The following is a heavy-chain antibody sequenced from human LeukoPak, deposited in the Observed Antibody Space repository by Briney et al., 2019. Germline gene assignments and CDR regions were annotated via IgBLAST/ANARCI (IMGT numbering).Heavy chain of an antibody. CDR3: ARATSGTSTFQH. CDR1: GYSFTSNW. J-gene: IGHJ1*01. CDR2: IYPGDSDT. D-gene: IGHD6-13*01. V-gene: IGHV5-51*01. Sequence: GESLKISCKGSGYSFTSNWIGWVRQMAGKGLEWMRTIYPGDSDTRYSPSFQGQVTISVDKSISTAYLQWSSLKASDTAIYYCARATSGTSTFQHWGQGTLVTVSS.